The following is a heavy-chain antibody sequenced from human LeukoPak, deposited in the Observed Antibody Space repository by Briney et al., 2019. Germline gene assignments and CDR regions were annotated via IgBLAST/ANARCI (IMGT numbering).Heavy chain of an antibody. CDR3: ARDLGSSSSPDFDY. Sequence: SETLSLTCTVSGDFVGSSNSYWGWLRQPPGKGLEWIGTIYYSGSTYYNASLQSRVTMSVDTSKNQFSLKLTSVTAADTAVYYCARDLGSSSSPDFDYWGQGTLVTVSS. V-gene: IGHV4-39*07. CDR2: IYYSGST. CDR1: GDFVGSSNSY. D-gene: IGHD6-6*01. J-gene: IGHJ4*02.